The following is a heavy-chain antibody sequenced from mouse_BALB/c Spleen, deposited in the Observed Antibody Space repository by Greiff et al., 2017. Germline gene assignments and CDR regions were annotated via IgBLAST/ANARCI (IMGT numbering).Heavy chain of an antibody. D-gene: IGHD1-1*01. J-gene: IGHJ3*01. CDR2: ISDGGSYT. Sequence: EVKLMESGGGLVKPGGSLKLSCAASGFTFSDYYMYWVRQTPEKRLEWVATISDGGSYTYYPDSVKGRFTISRDNAKNNLYLQMSSLTSEETAMYYCARDWDYGSSYRAWFAYWGQGTLVTVSA. CDR1: GFTFSDYY. CDR3: ARDWDYGSSYRAWFAY. V-gene: IGHV5-4*02.